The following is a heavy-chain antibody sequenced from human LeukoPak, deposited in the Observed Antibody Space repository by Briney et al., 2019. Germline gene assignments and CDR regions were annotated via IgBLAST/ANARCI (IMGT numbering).Heavy chain of an antibody. V-gene: IGHV1-2*02. D-gene: IGHD3-22*01. J-gene: IGHJ3*02. CDR3: AREANDSSGYYPKHDAFDI. CDR1: GYTFTGYY. Sequence: GASAKVSCKASGYTFTGYYMHWVRQAPGQGLEWMGWINPNSGGTNYAQKFQGRVTMTRDTSISTAYMELSRLRSDDTAVYYCAREANDSSGYYPKHDAFDIWGQGTMVTISS. CDR2: INPNSGGT.